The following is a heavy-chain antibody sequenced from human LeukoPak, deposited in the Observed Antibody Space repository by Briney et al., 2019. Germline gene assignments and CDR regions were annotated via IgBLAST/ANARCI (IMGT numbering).Heavy chain of an antibody. CDR2: IIPILGIA. D-gene: IGHD1-1*01. Sequence: ASVKVSCKASGGTXSSYAISWVRQAPGQGLEWMGRIIPILGIANYAQKFQGRVTITADKSTSTAYMELSSLRSEDTAVYYCASLLRGYRDYFDYWGQGTLVTVSS. V-gene: IGHV1-69*04. CDR3: ASLLRGYRDYFDY. CDR1: GGTXSSYA. J-gene: IGHJ4*02.